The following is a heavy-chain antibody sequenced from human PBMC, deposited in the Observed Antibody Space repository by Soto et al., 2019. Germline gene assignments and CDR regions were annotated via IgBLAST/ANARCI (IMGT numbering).Heavy chain of an antibody. J-gene: IGHJ3*02. CDR1: GGSFPDHY. CDR2: VNSSGST. CDR3: ARMGNNYYGASDI. Sequence: QVQLQQWGAGLLKPSETLSLTCAVCGGSFPDHYWSWIRQSPGKGLEWIGEVNSSGSTNYNPSLNSRVTISVDTSKNQFSLKLNSVTDADTAVYYCARMGNNYYGASDIWGQGTVVTVSS. V-gene: IGHV4-34*01. D-gene: IGHD3-3*01.